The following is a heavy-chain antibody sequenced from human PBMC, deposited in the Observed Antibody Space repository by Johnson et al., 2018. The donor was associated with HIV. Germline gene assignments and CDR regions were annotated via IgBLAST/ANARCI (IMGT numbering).Heavy chain of an antibody. Sequence: VQLVESGGGLVQPGGSLRLSCAASGFAFSTYWMTWVRQSPGKGLEWVANINQDGSERYYVDSVKGRFNISRDNAKNSLYLQLNSLRAEDTAIYYCARDGVVVVTGGWGAFDIWGQGTMVTVSS. J-gene: IGHJ3*02. CDR2: INQDGSER. D-gene: IGHD2-15*01. CDR3: ARDGVVVVTGGWGAFDI. V-gene: IGHV3-7*01. CDR1: GFAFSTYW.